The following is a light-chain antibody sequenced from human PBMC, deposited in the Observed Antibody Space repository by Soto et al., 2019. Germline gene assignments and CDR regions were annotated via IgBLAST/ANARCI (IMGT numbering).Light chain of an antibody. Sequence: EILMTQSPATLSVSPGDRATLSCRASQSVSNNLAWYQQRPGQAPRLLIYGASTRATGIPARFSGSGSGTEFTLTISSLQSKDFAVYYCQQYNDWPPWTFGQGTKVEIK. V-gene: IGKV3-15*01. CDR1: QSVSNN. CDR3: QQYNDWPPWT. J-gene: IGKJ1*01. CDR2: GAS.